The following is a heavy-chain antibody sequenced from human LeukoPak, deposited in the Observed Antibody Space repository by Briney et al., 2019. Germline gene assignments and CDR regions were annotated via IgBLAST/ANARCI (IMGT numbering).Heavy chain of an antibody. Sequence: SVKVSCKASGGTFSSYAISWVRQAPGQGLEWMGGIIPIFGTANYAQKFQGRVTITADESTSTAYMELSSLRSEDTAVYYCARDQAADPRYNDYVWGSFSDAFDIWGQGTMVTVSS. CDR2: IIPIFGTA. J-gene: IGHJ3*02. CDR1: GGTFSSYA. D-gene: IGHD3-16*01. V-gene: IGHV1-69*13. CDR3: ARDQAADPRYNDYVWGSFSDAFDI.